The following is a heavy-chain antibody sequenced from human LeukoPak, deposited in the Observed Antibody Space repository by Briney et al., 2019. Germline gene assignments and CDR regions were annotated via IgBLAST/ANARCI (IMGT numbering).Heavy chain of an antibody. D-gene: IGHD1-26*01. CDR3: GMSGDRVPLQDDVFDV. CDR1: GYSFTSYC. V-gene: IGHV5-51*01. J-gene: IGHJ3*01. Sequence: GESLKISCKGSGYSFTSYCIGWVRQMPGKGLEWMGIIYPGDSGPTYSPSFQGQVTISVDKSINTAYLQWSSLQASDTAMYYCGMSGDRVPLQDDVFDVWGQGTMVTVS. CDR2: IYPGDSGP.